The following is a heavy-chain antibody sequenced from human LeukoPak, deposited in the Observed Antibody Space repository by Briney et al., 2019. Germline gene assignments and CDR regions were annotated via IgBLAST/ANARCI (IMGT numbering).Heavy chain of an antibody. V-gene: IGHV3-7*01. CDR3: VRDSGGYSSVWYDAFDV. Sequence: GGSLRLSCAASGFTFNGYWTIWVRQAPGKGLEWVASIKQDGSVKYYVDSVRGRFTISRDNAKNLLYLQMNSLRDEDTAVYYCVRDSGGYSSVWYDAFDVWGRGTKVTVSS. D-gene: IGHD6-19*01. CDR1: GFTFNGYW. CDR2: IKQDGSVK. J-gene: IGHJ3*01.